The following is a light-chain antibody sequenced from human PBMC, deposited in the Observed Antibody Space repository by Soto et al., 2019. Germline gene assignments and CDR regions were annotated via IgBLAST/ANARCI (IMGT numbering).Light chain of an antibody. V-gene: IGKV1-5*03. J-gene: IGKJ1*01. CDR1: QTISSW. Sequence: DIQMTQSPSTLSGSVGDRVTITCRASQTISSWLAWYQQKPGKAPKLLIYKASTLKSGVPSRFSGSGSGTELTLTISSLQPDDVATYYCQHYNSYSEALGQGTKVDIK. CDR3: QHYNSYSEA. CDR2: KAS.